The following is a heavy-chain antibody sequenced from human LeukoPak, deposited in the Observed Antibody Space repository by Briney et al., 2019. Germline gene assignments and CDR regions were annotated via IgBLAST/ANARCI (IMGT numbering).Heavy chain of an antibody. CDR2: ISYDGSNK. D-gene: IGHD5-18*01. CDR3: ASGKYRYGDNWFDP. J-gene: IGHJ5*02. Sequence: GGSLRLSCAASGFTFSSYAMHWVRQAPGKGLEWMAVISYDGSNKYYADSVKGRFTISRDNSKNTLYLQMNSLRAEDTAVYFCASGKYRYGDNWFDPWGQGTLVTVSS. CDR1: GFTFSSYA. V-gene: IGHV3-30*04.